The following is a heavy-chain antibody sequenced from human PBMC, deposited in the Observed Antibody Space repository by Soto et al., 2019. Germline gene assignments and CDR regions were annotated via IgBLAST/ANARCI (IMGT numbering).Heavy chain of an antibody. Sequence: EVQLVESGGGLVQPGGSLRLSCAASGFTFSSYDMHWVSQATGKRLEWVSAIGTAGDTYYPGSVKGRFTISRENAKNSLYLQMNSLRAGDTAAYYCARGQAVAGGNWFDPWGQGTLVTVSS. V-gene: IGHV3-13*01. CDR1: GFTFSSYD. CDR3: ARGQAVAGGNWFDP. CDR2: IGTAGDT. J-gene: IGHJ5*02. D-gene: IGHD6-19*01.